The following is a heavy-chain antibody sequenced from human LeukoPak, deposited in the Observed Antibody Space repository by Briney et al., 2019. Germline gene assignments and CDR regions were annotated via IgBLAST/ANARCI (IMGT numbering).Heavy chain of an antibody. V-gene: IGHV4-39*01. CDR2: IYYSGST. CDR3: ARLQRGSSWYGGVLSDY. Sequence: SETLSLTCSVSGGSISSSSYYWGWIRQPPGKGLEWLGSIYYSGSTDSNPSLKSRLTISVDTSKNEFALKQSSLTAAETAVYYCARLQRGSSWYGGVLSDYWGQGTLVTVSS. CDR1: GGSISSSSYY. J-gene: IGHJ4*02. D-gene: IGHD6-13*01.